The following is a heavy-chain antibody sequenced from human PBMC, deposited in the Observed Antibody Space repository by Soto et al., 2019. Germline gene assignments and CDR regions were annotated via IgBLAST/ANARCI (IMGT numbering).Heavy chain of an antibody. J-gene: IGHJ6*02. V-gene: IGHV3-72*01. CDR2: TRNKANSYTT. Sequence: GGSLRLSCAASGFTFSDHYMDWVRQAPWKGLEWVGRTRNKANSYTTEYAASVKGRFTISRDDSKNSLYLQMNSLKTEDTAVYYCARETITMVRGVDYYYYGMDVWGQGTTVTVSS. D-gene: IGHD3-10*01. CDR1: GFTFSDHY. CDR3: ARETITMVRGVDYYYYGMDV.